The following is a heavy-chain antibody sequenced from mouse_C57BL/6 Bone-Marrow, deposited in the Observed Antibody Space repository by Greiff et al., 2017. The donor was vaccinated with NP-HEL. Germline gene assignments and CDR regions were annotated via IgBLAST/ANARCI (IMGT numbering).Heavy chain of an antibody. CDR2: ISNLAYSI. V-gene: IGHV5-15*01. CDR1: GFTFSDYG. D-gene: IGHD2-4*01. Sequence: EVKLMESGGGLVQPGGSLKLSCAASGFTFSDYGMAWVRQAPRKGPEWVAFISNLAYSIYYADTVTGRFTISRENAKNTLYLEMSSLRSEDTAMYYCARQGLRRRLYYAMDYWGQGTSVTVSS. J-gene: IGHJ4*01. CDR3: ARQGLRRRLYYAMDY.